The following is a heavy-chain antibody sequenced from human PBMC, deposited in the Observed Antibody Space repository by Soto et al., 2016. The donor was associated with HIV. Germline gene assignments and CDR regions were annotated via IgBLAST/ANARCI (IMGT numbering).Heavy chain of an antibody. D-gene: IGHD4-17*01. CDR1: GGSFNDYS. V-gene: IGHV4-34*01. CDR2: IDHTGST. Sequence: QVQLHQWGGGLLKPSETLSLICAVYGGSFNDYSWNWIRQPPGKGLEWIGEIDHTGSTNSNPSLKSRVTLSVDTSKNQFSLKMNSMTATDTAMYYCARGFRDYGDLRWFDLWGQGNPGHRLL. J-gene: IGHJ5*02. CDR3: ARGFRDYGDLRWFDL.